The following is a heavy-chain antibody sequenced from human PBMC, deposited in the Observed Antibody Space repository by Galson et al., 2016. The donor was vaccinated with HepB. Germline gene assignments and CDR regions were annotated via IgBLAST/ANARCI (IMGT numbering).Heavy chain of an antibody. D-gene: IGHD2-15*01. CDR3: AKERGWYGGPNYGS. CDR1: GFTFRYYA. Sequence: SLRLSCASSGFTFRYYAMTWVRRAPGKGLEWVSDISGADGTTHYADSVKGRFTISRDNSRDTLYLQMDRLRAADTAVYYCAKERGWYGGPNYGSWGQGTLVTVSS. CDR2: ISGADGTT. V-gene: IGHV3-23*01. J-gene: IGHJ5*02.